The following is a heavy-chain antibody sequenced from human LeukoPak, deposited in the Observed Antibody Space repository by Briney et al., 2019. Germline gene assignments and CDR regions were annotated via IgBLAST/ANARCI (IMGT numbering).Heavy chain of an antibody. Sequence: GGSLRLPCAASGFTFSIYTMNWVRQAPGKGLEWVSSIVPSSSYIYYADSLKGRFTISRDNAKNSLYLQMNSLRAEDTAVYYCARDCGGGRGSCLGYWGQGSLVTVSS. CDR1: GFTFSIYT. CDR3: ARDCGGGRGSCLGY. V-gene: IGHV3-21*01. J-gene: IGHJ4*02. D-gene: IGHD2-15*01. CDR2: IVPSSSYI.